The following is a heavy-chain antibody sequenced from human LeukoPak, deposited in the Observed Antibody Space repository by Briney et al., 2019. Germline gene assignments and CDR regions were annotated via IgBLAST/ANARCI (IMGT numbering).Heavy chain of an antibody. D-gene: IGHD2-2*01. V-gene: IGHV3-53*01. Sequence: GGSLRLSCAASGFTVSSNYMSWVRQAPGRGLEWVSVIYGGGSTYYADSVKGRFTISRDNSKNTLYLQMNSLRAEDTAVYYCARDKVACSSTSCHYWYFDLWGRGTLVTVSS. CDR1: GFTVSSNY. CDR3: ARDKVACSSTSCHYWYFDL. J-gene: IGHJ2*01. CDR2: IYGGGST.